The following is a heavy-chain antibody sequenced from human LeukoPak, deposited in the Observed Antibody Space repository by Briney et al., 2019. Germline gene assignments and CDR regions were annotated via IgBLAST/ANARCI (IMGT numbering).Heavy chain of an antibody. V-gene: IGHV3-48*01. J-gene: IGHJ3*02. Sequence: GGSLRLSCAASGFTFSSYSMNWPRQAPGKGLEWVSYISSSSSTIYYADSVKSRFTISKDNAKNSRYLQINSLRAEETAVYYCARDLGRSWYRAFDIWGQGTMFTVSP. CDR1: GFTFSSYS. CDR3: ARDLGRSWYRAFDI. CDR2: ISSSSSTI. D-gene: IGHD6-13*01.